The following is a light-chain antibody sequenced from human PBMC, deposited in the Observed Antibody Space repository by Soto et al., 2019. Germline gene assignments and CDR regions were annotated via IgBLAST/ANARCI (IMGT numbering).Light chain of an antibody. CDR1: GSDVGGYDY. V-gene: IGLV2-23*02. J-gene: IGLJ2*01. CDR3: CSYAGSSTLV. Sequence: QSALTQPASVSGSPGQSITISCTGTGSDVGGYDYVSWYQHHPGKAPKVMIYEVTNRPSGVSNRFSGSKSGNTASLTISGLQAEDEADYYCCSYAGSSTLVFGGGTKLTVL. CDR2: EVT.